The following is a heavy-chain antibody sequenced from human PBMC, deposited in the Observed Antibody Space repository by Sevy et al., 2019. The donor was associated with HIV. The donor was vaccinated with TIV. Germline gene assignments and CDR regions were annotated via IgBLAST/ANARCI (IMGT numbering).Heavy chain of an antibody. J-gene: IGHJ5*02. Sequence: GGSLRLSCAASGFTFSSYAMHWVRQAPGKGLEWVAVISYDGSNKYYADSVKGRFTISRDNSKNTLYLQMNSLRAEDTAVYYCARSSVPAAPFDPWGQGTPVTVSS. CDR3: ARSSVPAAPFDP. V-gene: IGHV3-30*04. CDR2: ISYDGSNK. CDR1: GFTFSSYA. D-gene: IGHD2-2*01.